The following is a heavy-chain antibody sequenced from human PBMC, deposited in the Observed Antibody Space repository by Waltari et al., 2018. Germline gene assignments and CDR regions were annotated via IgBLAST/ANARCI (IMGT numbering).Heavy chain of an antibody. CDR2: FDPEDGET. D-gene: IGHD6-19*01. Sequence: QVQLVQSGAEVKKPGASARVSCKVPGYTRTDLSMHWVRQAPGKGLEWMGGFDPEDGETIYAQKFQGRVTMTEDTSTDTAYMELSSLRSEDTAVYYCATVLAVAGGGIGWFDPWGQGTLVTVSS. V-gene: IGHV1-24*01. J-gene: IGHJ5*02. CDR1: GYTRTDLS. CDR3: ATVLAVAGGGIGWFDP.